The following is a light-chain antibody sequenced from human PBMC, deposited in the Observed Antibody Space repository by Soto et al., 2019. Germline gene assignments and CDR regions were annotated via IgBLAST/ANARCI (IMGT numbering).Light chain of an antibody. Sequence: SYELTQPPSVSVSPGQPASIPCSGDKLGDKYACWYQQKPGQSPVVVIYQDTKRPSGIPERFSGSNSGNTATLTISGTQAMDEADYYCQAWDSSTAVVFGGGTKLTVL. CDR3: QAWDSSTAVV. J-gene: IGLJ2*01. CDR1: KLGDKY. V-gene: IGLV3-1*01. CDR2: QDT.